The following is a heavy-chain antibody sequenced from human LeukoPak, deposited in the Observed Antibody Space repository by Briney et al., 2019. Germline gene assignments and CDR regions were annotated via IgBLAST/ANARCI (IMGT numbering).Heavy chain of an antibody. CDR1: GGSISSGGYY. Sequence: PSETLSLTCTVSGGSISSGGYYWSWIRQHPGKGLEWIGYIHYSGSTYYNPSLKSRVTISVDTSKNQFSLKLSSVTAADTAVYYCARVFYDSSGYHGGFDYWGQGTLVTVSS. J-gene: IGHJ4*02. V-gene: IGHV4-31*03. D-gene: IGHD3-22*01. CDR3: ARVFYDSSGYHGGFDY. CDR2: IHYSGST.